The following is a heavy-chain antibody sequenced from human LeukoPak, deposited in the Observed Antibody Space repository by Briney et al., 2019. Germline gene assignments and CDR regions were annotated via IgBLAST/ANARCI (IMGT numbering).Heavy chain of an antibody. CDR2: INPKTGDT. CDR1: GYTLTAYY. CDR3: ARDSRSSFYDFWSGYYSNWFDP. Sequence: ASVKVSCKASGYTLTAYYIHWVRQAPGQGLEWVGWINPKTGDTNYAEKSQGRVTMTTDTSISTAYMELSRLRSDDTAVYYCARDSRSSFYDFWSGYYSNWFDPWGQGTLVTVSS. J-gene: IGHJ5*02. V-gene: IGHV1-2*02. D-gene: IGHD3-3*01.